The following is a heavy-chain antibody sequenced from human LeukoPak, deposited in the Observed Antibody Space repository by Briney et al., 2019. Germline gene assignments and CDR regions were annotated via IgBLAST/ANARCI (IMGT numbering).Heavy chain of an antibody. V-gene: IGHV4-39*07. D-gene: IGHD3-10*01. CDR2: IYYSGST. J-gene: IGHJ3*02. CDR1: GGSISSSSYY. Sequence: SETLSLTCTVSGGSISSSSYYWGWIRQPPGKGLEWIGSIYYSGSTYYNPSLKSRVTISVDTSKNQFSLKLSSVTAADTAVYYCARWLLWFGEGGGSFDIWGQGTMVTVSS. CDR3: ARWLLWFGEGGGSFDI.